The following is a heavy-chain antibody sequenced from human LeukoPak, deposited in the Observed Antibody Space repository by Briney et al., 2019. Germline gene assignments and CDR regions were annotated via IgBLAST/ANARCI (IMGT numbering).Heavy chain of an antibody. V-gene: IGHV3-74*01. CDR2: INSDESST. J-gene: IGHJ3*02. Sequence: GGSLGLSCTTSGFTFSAYWMHWVRQAPGKGLVWVSRINSDESSTHYADSVTGRFTISRDNAKNTLYLQMNSLRAEDTAVYYCAKGGYYKSDAFDIWGQGTMVTVSS. CDR3: AKGGYYKSDAFDI. CDR1: GFTFSAYW. D-gene: IGHD3-3*01.